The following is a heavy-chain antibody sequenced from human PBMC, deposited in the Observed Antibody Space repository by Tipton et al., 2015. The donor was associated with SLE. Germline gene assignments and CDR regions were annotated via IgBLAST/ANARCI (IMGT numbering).Heavy chain of an antibody. V-gene: IGHV4-39*07. CDR3: ARGRDYYGFFDS. CDR1: DGSISSTNYY. J-gene: IGHJ4*02. D-gene: IGHD3-10*01. Sequence: GLVKPSETLALTCTVSDGSISSTNYYWGWIRQPPGKGLEWIGSIFYTGSTYYNPSLKSRVSFSIDTSKHQFSLKLNSVTAADTAVYFCARGRDYYGFFDSWGQGTLVTVSS. CDR2: IFYTGST.